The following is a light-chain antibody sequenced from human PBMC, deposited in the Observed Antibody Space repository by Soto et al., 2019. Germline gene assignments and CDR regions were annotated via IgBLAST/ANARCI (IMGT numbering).Light chain of an antibody. CDR3: SSYEGSNNV. Sequence: QSALTQPPSASGSPGQSVTISCTGTSSDGGGYNYVSWYQQHPGKAPKLMIYEVIKRPSGVPDRFSGSKSGNTASLTVSGLQAEDEADYYCSSYEGSNNVFGTGTKVTVL. CDR1: SSDGGGYNY. CDR2: EVI. V-gene: IGLV2-8*01. J-gene: IGLJ1*01.